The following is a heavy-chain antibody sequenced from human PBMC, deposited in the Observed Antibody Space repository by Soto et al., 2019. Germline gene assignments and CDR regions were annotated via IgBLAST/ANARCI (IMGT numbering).Heavy chain of an antibody. Sequence: PGGSLSLSCAASGFTFSSHNMNWVRQAPGKGLEWVSSISSSGSYIYYADSVKGRFTISRDNAKNSLYLQMNSLRAEDTAVYYCARDSPGDYGLIDHWGQGSLVTVSS. V-gene: IGHV3-21*01. D-gene: IGHD4-17*01. J-gene: IGHJ4*02. CDR3: ARDSPGDYGLIDH. CDR2: ISSSGSYI. CDR1: GFTFSSHN.